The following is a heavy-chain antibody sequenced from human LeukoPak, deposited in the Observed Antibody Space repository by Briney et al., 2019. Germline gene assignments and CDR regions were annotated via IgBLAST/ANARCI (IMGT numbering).Heavy chain of an antibody. CDR1: GGSISSGGYY. Sequence: SETLSLTCTVSGGSISSGGYYWSWIRQHPGKGLEWIGYIYYSGSTYYNPSLKSRVTISVDTSKNQFSLKLSSVTAADTAVYYCARMRRYSSGLFDYWGQGTLVTVSS. CDR2: IYYSGST. CDR3: ARMRRYSSGLFDY. D-gene: IGHD6-19*01. V-gene: IGHV4-31*03. J-gene: IGHJ4*02.